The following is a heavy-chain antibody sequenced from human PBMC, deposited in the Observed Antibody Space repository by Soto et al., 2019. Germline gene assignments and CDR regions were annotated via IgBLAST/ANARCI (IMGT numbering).Heavy chain of an antibody. D-gene: IGHD2-21*02. V-gene: IGHV4-61*01. CDR3: ARGEKGELLFDY. J-gene: IGHJ4*02. CDR1: GGSVSSGRYY. Sequence: PAETLSLTCTVSGGSVSSGRYYWVWIRQPPGKGLEWIGYIYYSGSTNYNPSLKSRVTISVDTSKNQFSLKLSSVTAADTAVYYCARGEKGELLFDYWGQGTLVPVST. CDR2: IYYSGST.